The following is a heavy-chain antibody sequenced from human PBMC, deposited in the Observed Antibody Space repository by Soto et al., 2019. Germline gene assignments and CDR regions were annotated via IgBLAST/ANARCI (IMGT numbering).Heavy chain of an antibody. CDR1: GDSMTTYY. V-gene: IGHV4-4*07. J-gene: IGHJ3*02. D-gene: IGHD2-15*01. CDR3: DRDQYWAADN. CDR2: ISSKGTT. Sequence: QVQLQESGPGLVEPSETLSLTCTVSGDSMTTYYWSWIRQSAEKGLEWIGRISSKGTTTYIPSLKSRIALSIDTSKNQVSLNLKFVTPADTAVYFCDRDQYWAADNWGQRTIVAVS.